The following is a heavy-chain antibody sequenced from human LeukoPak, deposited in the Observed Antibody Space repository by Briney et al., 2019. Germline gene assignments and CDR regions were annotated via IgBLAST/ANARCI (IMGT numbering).Heavy chain of an antibody. CDR2: ISGSGGST. V-gene: IGHV3-23*01. CDR1: GFTFSSYG. Sequence: GGSLRLSCAASGFTFSSYGMSWVRQAPGKGLEWVSAISGSGGSTYYADSVKGRFTISRDNSKNTLYLQMNSLRAEDTAVYYCAKGRKIQLWSEADYWGQGTLVTASS. D-gene: IGHD5-18*01. CDR3: AKGRKIQLWSEADY. J-gene: IGHJ4*02.